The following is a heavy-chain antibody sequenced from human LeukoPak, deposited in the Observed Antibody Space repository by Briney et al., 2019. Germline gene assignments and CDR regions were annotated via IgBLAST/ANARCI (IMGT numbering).Heavy chain of an antibody. V-gene: IGHV3-30*02. CDR1: GFTFSSYG. D-gene: IGHD2-2*01. CDR3: AKDRGYQLLFYYMDV. J-gene: IGHJ6*03. Sequence: GGSLRLSCAASGFTFSSYGMHWVRQAPGKGLEWVAFIRYDGSNKYYADSVKGRFTISRDNSKNTLYLQMNSLRAEDTAVYYCAKDRGYQLLFYYMDVWGKGTTVTVSS. CDR2: IRYDGSNK.